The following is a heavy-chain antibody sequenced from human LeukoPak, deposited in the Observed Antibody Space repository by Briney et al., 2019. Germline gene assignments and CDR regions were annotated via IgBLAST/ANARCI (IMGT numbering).Heavy chain of an antibody. CDR1: GASINGYF. CDR3: SRDMVRETLMYWFDP. V-gene: IGHV4-4*07. CDR2: IYGSGST. J-gene: IGHJ5*02. Sequence: SETLSLTCTVSGASINGYFWSWIRQSAGKGLEWIGRIYGSGSTNYNPSLESRATVSSGTSKNQFSLKLRSVTAADTAVYYCSRDMVRETLMYWFDPWGPGILVTVS. D-gene: IGHD3-10*01.